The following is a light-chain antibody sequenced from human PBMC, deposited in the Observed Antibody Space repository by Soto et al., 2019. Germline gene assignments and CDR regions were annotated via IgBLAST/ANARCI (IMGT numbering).Light chain of an antibody. Sequence: EIVLTQSPGTLSLSPGERATLSCRASQSVSSSFLAWYQQKVGQAPRLLIYGASSRATGIPDRFSGSGSGTEFTLTISSLQSEDFAVYYCQQYNNWLRLTFGGGTKVDIK. CDR1: QSVSSSF. J-gene: IGKJ4*01. CDR2: GAS. V-gene: IGKV3-20*01. CDR3: QQYNNWLRLT.